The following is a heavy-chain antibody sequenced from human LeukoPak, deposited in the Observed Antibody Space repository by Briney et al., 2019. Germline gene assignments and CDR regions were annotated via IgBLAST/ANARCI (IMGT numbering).Heavy chain of an antibody. J-gene: IGHJ4*02. D-gene: IGHD3-3*01. Sequence: GASVKVSCKASGYTXSSYYMHWVRQAPGQRLEWMGIINPIGGSTTYAQKFQGRLTMTRGTSTSTVYMELSSLRSEDTAVYYCARVNNFWSGYFDSWGQGTLVTVSS. CDR2: INPIGGST. V-gene: IGHV1-46*01. CDR1: GYTXSSYY. CDR3: ARVNNFWSGYFDS.